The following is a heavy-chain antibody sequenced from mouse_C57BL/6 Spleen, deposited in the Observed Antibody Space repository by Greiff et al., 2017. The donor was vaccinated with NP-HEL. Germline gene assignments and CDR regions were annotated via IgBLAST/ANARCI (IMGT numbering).Heavy chain of an antibody. CDR3: ARDYYDYDCFAY. CDR1: GYTFTDYN. D-gene: IGHD2-4*01. CDR2: INPNNGGT. J-gene: IGHJ3*01. V-gene: IGHV1-22*01. Sequence: VQLQQSGPELVKPGASVKMSCKASGYTFTDYNMHWVKQSHGKSLEWIGYINPNNGGTSYNQKFKGKATLTVNKSSSTAYMELRSLTSEDSAVYYCARDYYDYDCFAYWGQGTLVTVSA.